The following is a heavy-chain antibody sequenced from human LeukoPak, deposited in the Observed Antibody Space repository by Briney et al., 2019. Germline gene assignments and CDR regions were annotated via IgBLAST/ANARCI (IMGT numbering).Heavy chain of an antibody. J-gene: IGHJ4*02. D-gene: IGHD3-9*01. CDR2: INPNSGGT. V-gene: IGHV1-2*02. Sequence: ASVKVSCKASGYTFTGYYMHWVRQAPGQGLEWMGWINPNSGGTNYAQKFQGRVTMTRDTSISTAYMEVRRLRSDDTAVYYCARAATGYDILTGYYNGPADYWGQGTLVTVSS. CDR1: GYTFTGYY. CDR3: ARAATGYDILTGYYNGPADY.